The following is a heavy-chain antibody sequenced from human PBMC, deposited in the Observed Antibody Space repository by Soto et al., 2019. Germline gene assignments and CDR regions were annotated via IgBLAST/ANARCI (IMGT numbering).Heavy chain of an antibody. D-gene: IGHD4-17*01. CDR2: ISYDGSNK. Sequence: GGSLRLSCAASGFTFSSYGMHWVRQAPGKGLEWVAVISYDGSNKYYADSVKGRFTISRDNSKNTLYLQLNSLRPEDTAVYYCAVYGYGVSAAAYWGQGTLVTVSS. CDR1: GFTFSSYG. J-gene: IGHJ4*02. CDR3: AVYGYGVSAAAY. V-gene: IGHV3-30*03.